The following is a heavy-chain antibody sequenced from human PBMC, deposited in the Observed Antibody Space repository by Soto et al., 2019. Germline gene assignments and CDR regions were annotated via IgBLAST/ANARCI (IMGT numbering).Heavy chain of an antibody. CDR1: GGSISSDGYY. Sequence: QVQLQESGPGLVKPSQTLSLTCTVSGGSISSDGYYWSWIRQHPEKGLEYIGYIYHSGDTYYTPSLERRVTISVDTSENQFSLHLSSVTAADTAVYYCARENYKSAYPHNWFDPWGQGTLVTVSS. CDR2: IYHSGDT. D-gene: IGHD3-3*01. J-gene: IGHJ5*02. CDR3: ARENYKSAYPHNWFDP. V-gene: IGHV4-31*03.